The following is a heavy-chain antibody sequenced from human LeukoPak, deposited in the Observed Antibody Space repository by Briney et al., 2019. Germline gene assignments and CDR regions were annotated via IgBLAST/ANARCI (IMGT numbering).Heavy chain of an antibody. D-gene: IGHD1-14*01. CDR1: GFSLTSNG. V-gene: IGHV3-33*01. J-gene: IGHJ4*01. CDR3: ARGDRSNHNHFAN. Sequence: PGGSLRLSCAASGFSLTSNGMHWVRQAPGKGLEWVAVMWYDGNHQYYGDSVKGRFTISRDISKNTLYLQMNSLRAEDTAVYYCARGDRSNHNHFANWGQGTLVTVSS. CDR2: MWYDGNHQ.